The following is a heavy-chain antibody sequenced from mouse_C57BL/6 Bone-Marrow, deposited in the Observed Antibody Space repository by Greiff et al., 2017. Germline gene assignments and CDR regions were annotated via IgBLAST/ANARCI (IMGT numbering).Heavy chain of an antibody. J-gene: IGHJ4*01. V-gene: IGHV1-58*01. CDR1: GYTFTSYG. Sequence: EVQLQQSGAELVRPGSSVKMSCKTSGYTFTSYGINWVKQRPGQGLEWIGYIYLGNGYTEYNEKFKGKATLTSDTSSSTAYMQLSSLTSEDSAIYFCARWNSNYPYAMDDWGQGTSVTVSS. D-gene: IGHD2-5*01. CDR3: ARWNSNYPYAMDD. CDR2: IYLGNGYT.